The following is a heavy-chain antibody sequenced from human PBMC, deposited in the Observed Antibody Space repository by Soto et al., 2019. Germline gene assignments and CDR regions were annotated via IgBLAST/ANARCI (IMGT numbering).Heavy chain of an antibody. V-gene: IGHV3-53*01. CDR2: IYSGGST. Sequence: PGGSLRLSCAASRFTVSSNYMSWVRQAPGKGLEWVSVIYSGGSTYYADSVKGRFTISRDNSKNTLYLQMNSLRAEDTAVYYCAKNKVDILTAYPPGHFDNWGQGTLVTVSS. CDR3: AKNKVDILTAYPPGHFDN. CDR1: RFTVSSNY. D-gene: IGHD3-9*01. J-gene: IGHJ4*02.